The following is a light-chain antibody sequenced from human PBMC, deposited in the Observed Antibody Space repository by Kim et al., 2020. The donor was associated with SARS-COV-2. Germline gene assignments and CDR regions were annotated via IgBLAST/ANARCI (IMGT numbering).Light chain of an antibody. CDR3: QQYTSYPLT. CDR1: QDAEKN. CDR2: GAS. J-gene: IGKJ4*01. V-gene: IGKV1-16*02. Sequence: STSVGDSVTISCRESQDAEKNVALFAQKPGKAPRLLISGASYLNSGVPTKFSGSGSGTEFTLTISILQPEDSACYYCQQYTSYPLTFGGGTKLEIK.